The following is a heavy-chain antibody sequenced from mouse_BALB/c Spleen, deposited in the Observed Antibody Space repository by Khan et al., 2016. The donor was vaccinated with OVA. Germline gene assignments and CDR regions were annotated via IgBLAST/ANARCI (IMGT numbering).Heavy chain of an antibody. Sequence: VELVESGPGLVAPSQSLSITCTVSGFSLTSYGVHWVRQPPGKGLEWLGVIWTGGSTNCNSALMSRLSISKDNSKSQVFLKMNSLQTDDTAMYYCARYYGNYGWYFDVWGAGTTVTVSS. CDR3: ARYYGNYGWYFDV. V-gene: IGHV2-9*02. CDR2: IWTGGST. D-gene: IGHD2-1*01. CDR1: GFSLTSYG. J-gene: IGHJ1*01.